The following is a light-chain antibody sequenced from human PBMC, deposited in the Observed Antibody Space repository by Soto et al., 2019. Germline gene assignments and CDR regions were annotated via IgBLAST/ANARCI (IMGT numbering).Light chain of an antibody. V-gene: IGLV3-1*01. Sequence: SYELTQPPSVSVSPGQTASITCSGDKLGDKYACWYQQKPGQSPVLVIYQDSKRPSGIPEGFSGSNSGNTATLTISGTQAMDEADYYCQAWDSSAYVFGTGTKLTVL. CDR1: KLGDKY. J-gene: IGLJ1*01. CDR3: QAWDSSAYV. CDR2: QDS.